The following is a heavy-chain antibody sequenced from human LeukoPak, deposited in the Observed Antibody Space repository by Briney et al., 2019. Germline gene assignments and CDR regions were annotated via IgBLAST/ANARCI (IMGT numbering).Heavy chain of an antibody. J-gene: IGHJ3*02. CDR2: VNHSGST. CDR1: GGSFSGYY. D-gene: IGHD3-10*01. CDR3: ARGREPTMVRGVMRSHGAFDI. V-gene: IGHV4-34*01. Sequence: SETLSLTCAVYGGSFSGYYWSWIRQPPGKGLEWIGEVNHSGSTNYNPSLKSRVTISVDTSKNQFSLKLSSVTAADTAVYYCARGREPTMVRGVMRSHGAFDIWGQGTMVTVSS.